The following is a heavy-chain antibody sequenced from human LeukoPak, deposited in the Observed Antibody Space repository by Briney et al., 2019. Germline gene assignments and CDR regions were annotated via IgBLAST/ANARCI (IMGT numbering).Heavy chain of an antibody. Sequence: PSETLSLTCTVSGGSITSYYWSWIRQPAGKGLEWIGYIYYSGSTNYNPSLKSRVTISVDTSKNQFSLKLSSVTAADTAVYYCARQQGEAVAGRYNYYYMDVWGKGTTVTVSS. CDR2: IYYSGST. D-gene: IGHD6-19*01. CDR1: GGSITSYY. CDR3: ARQQGEAVAGRYNYYYMDV. J-gene: IGHJ6*03. V-gene: IGHV4-59*08.